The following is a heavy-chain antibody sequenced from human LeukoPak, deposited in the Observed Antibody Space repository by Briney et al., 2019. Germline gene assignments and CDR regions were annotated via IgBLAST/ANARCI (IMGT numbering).Heavy chain of an antibody. V-gene: IGHV3-64D*09. CDR3: VKGGYSSSWYGTLFNWFDL. D-gene: IGHD6-13*01. CDR1: GFTFSSYA. J-gene: IGHJ5*02. CDR2: ISSNGGST. Sequence: GGSLRLSCSASGFTFSSYAMHWVRQAPGKGLEYVSAISSNGGSTYYADSVKGRFTISRDNSKNTLYLQMSSLRAEDMAVYYCVKGGYSSSWYGTLFNWFDLWGQGTLVTVSP.